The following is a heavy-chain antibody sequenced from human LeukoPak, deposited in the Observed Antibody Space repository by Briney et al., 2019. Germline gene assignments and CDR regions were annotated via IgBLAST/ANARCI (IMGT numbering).Heavy chain of an antibody. V-gene: IGHV4-39*07. CDR3: ARARIVQGEYYYDSSGYKEIWSDP. J-gene: IGHJ5*02. Sequence: SETLSLTCTVSGGSISSSSYYWGWIRQPPGKGLEWIGSIYYSGSTYYDPSLKSRVTISVDTSKNQFSLKLSSVTAADTAVYYCARARIVQGEYYYDSSGYKEIWSDPWGQGTLVTVSS. D-gene: IGHD3-22*01. CDR2: IYYSGST. CDR1: GGSISSSSYY.